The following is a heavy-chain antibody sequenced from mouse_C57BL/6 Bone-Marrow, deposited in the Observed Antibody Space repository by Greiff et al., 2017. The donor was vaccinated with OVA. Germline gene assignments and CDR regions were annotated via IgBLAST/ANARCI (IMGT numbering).Heavy chain of an antibody. J-gene: IGHJ4*01. Sequence: QVQLQQPGAELVKPGASVKMSCKASGYTFTSYWITWVKQRPGQGLEWIGDIYPGSGSTNYNEKFKSKATLTVDTSSSTAYMQLSSLTSEDSAVYYCARWDDVYYVAMDYWGQGTSVTVSS. D-gene: IGHD2-3*01. CDR1: GYTFTSYW. CDR2: IYPGSGST. V-gene: IGHV1-55*01. CDR3: ARWDDVYYVAMDY.